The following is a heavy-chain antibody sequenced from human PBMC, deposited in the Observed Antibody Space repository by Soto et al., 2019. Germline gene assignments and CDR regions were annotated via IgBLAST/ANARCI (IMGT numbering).Heavy chain of an antibody. Sequence: QVQLQQWGAGLLKPSETLSLTCAVYGGSFSGYYWSWVCQPPGTGQEWIGEINHSESSNSNPSLNSPVIISTDNTQNQFSPTLISVAAADTAVYYCAGLRHCVGSNCYSCDYWGQGTLVTVSS. D-gene: IGHD2-21*01. CDR2: INHSESS. CDR1: GGSFSGYY. V-gene: IGHV4-34*02. J-gene: IGHJ4*02. CDR3: AGLRHCVGSNCYSCDY.